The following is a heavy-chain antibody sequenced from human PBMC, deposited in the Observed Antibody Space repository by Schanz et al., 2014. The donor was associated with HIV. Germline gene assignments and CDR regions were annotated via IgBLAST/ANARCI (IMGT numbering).Heavy chain of an antibody. V-gene: IGHV1-2*02. J-gene: IGHJ4*02. Sequence: QVQLVQSGAEVKKPGASVKVSCKASGYTFTGYYMHWVRQAPGQGLEWMGWINPNSGGTNYAQNFQGRVTMTRHTSMTTVYMDLSRVTSDDTAVYYCARDPVVSFGGVIEDYWGQGTLVTVSS. CDR1: GYTFTGYY. D-gene: IGHD3-16*02. CDR2: INPNSGGT. CDR3: ARDPVVSFGGVIEDY.